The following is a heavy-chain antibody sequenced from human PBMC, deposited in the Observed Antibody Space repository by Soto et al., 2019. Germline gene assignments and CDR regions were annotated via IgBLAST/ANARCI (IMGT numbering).Heavy chain of an antibody. J-gene: IGHJ6*02. CDR1: GFKYTDFA. CDR2: ISYDGSDK. CDR3: ARRAWDSYFAIDV. Sequence: VQLVESGGGEVQPGRSLRLSCAASGFKYTDFALHWVRQAPGKGLEWVAIISYDGSDKYYADSVKGRFVISRDNPKKMLYLEMNSLRPEDTAVYFCARRAWDSYFAIDVWGQGTTVTVFS. D-gene: IGHD3-22*01. V-gene: IGHV3-30*09.